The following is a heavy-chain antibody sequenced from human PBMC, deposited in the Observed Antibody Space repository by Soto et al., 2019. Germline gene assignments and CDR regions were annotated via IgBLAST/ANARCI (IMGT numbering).Heavy chain of an antibody. CDR3: AHLPMAYDYGDYGVRVAFDI. CDR1: GFTFGSYA. D-gene: IGHD4-17*01. V-gene: IGHV3-30-3*01. Sequence: SGGSLRLSCAASGFTFGSYAMHWVRQAPGKGLEWVAVISYDGSNKYYADSVKGRFTISRDNSKNTLYLQMNSLRAEDTAVYYCAHLPMAYDYGDYGVRVAFDIWGQGTMVTVSS. CDR2: ISYDGSNK. J-gene: IGHJ3*02.